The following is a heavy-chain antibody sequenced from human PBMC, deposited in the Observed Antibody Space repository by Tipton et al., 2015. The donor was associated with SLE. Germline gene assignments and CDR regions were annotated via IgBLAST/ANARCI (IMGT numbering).Heavy chain of an antibody. Sequence: SLRLSCAASGFTFSSYGMHWVRQAPGKGLEWVAVISYDGSNKYYADSVKGRFTISRDNSKKTLYLQMNSLRAEDTAVYYCAKDILKQLWYSAGAFDIWGQGTMVTVSS. V-gene: IGHV3-30*18. CDR2: ISYDGSNK. CDR3: AKDILKQLWYSAGAFDI. D-gene: IGHD5-18*01. CDR1: GFTFSSYG. J-gene: IGHJ3*02.